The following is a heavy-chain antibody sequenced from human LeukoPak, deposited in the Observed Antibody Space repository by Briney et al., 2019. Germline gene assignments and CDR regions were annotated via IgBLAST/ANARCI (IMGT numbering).Heavy chain of an antibody. V-gene: IGHV3-30-3*01. CDR2: ISYDGSNK. Sequence: QPGRSLRLSRAASGFTFSSYAMHWVRQAPGKGLEWVAVISYDGSNKYYADSVKGRFTISRDNSKNTLYLQMNSLRAEDTAVYYCARDPATVTTLLEPYYFDYWGQGTLVTVSS. D-gene: IGHD4-17*01. J-gene: IGHJ4*02. CDR1: GFTFSSYA. CDR3: ARDPATVTTLLEPYYFDY.